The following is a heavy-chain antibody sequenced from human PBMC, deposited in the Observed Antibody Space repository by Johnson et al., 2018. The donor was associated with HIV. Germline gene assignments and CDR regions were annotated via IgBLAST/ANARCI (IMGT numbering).Heavy chain of an antibody. CDR3: VRVGHGSDYYRDAFDI. V-gene: IGHV3-13*01. CDR1: GFTFSIYD. Sequence: VQLVESGGDLVQPGGSLRLSCAASGFTFSIYDMHWVRQVTGKGLEWVSAIGPAGDTSYPGSVKGRFTISRENAQNSLYLQMNSLTAGDTAMYYCVRVGHGSDYYRDAFDIWGQGTMVTVSS. CDR2: IGPAGDT. D-gene: IGHD3-22*01. J-gene: IGHJ3*02.